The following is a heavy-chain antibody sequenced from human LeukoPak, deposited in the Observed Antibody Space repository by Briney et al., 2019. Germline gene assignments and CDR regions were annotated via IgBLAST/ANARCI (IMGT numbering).Heavy chain of an antibody. D-gene: IGHD7-27*01. CDR3: ARGSGRYYYYGVDV. J-gene: IGHJ6*02. CDR1: GGSIRSPY. V-gene: IGHV4-59*11. CDR2: IYYSGTTSGST. Sequence: PSETLSLTCTVSGGSIRSPYWSWIRQPPGKGLEWIGHIYYSGTTSGSTNYNPSLKSRVTISVDTSKNQFSLQVRSVTAADTAVYYCARGSGRYYYYGVDVWGQGTTVTVSS.